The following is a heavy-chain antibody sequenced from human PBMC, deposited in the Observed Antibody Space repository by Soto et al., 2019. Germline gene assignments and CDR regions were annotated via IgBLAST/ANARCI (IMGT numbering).Heavy chain of an antibody. D-gene: IGHD2-2*02. CDR3: ARETSVVPAAIHYYYYGMDV. V-gene: IGHV1-2*02. CDR1: GYTFTGYY. J-gene: IGHJ6*02. CDR2: INPNSGGT. Sequence: QVQLVQSGAEVKKPGASVKVSCKASGYTFTGYYMHWVRQAPGQGLEWMGWINPNSGGTNYAQKFQGRVTMTRDTSISTAYMELSRLRSDDTAVYYCARETSVVPAAIHYYYYGMDVWGQGTTVTVSS.